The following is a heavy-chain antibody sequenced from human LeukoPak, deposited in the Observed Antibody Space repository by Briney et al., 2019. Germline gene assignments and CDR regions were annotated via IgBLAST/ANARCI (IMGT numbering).Heavy chain of an antibody. CDR1: GFTFSSYA. J-gene: IGHJ4*02. Sequence: GGSLRLSCAASGFTFSSYAMSWVRQAPGKGLEWVSAISGSGGSTYYADSVKGRFTVSRDNSKNTLYLQMNSLRAEDTAVYYCAKLSIASQTYYYDSSGPNFDYWGQGTLVTVSS. CDR3: AKLSIASQTYYYDSSGPNFDY. D-gene: IGHD3-22*01. V-gene: IGHV3-23*01. CDR2: ISGSGGST.